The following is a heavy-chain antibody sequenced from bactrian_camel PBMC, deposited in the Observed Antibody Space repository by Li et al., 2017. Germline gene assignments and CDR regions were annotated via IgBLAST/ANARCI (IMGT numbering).Heavy chain of an antibody. J-gene: IGHJ4*01. CDR2: QYSGDSAS. CDR3: AADTVLTPDDDDYANREYNY. CDR1: GITDSGYC. Sequence: HVQLVESGGGSVQTGGSLRLSCAVSGITDSGYCMAWFRQVSGKEREGVAVQYSGDSASYYASSVKGRFTISQDNAKNTLYLQMNSLKPEDTAMYYCAADTVLTPDDDDYANREYNYWGQGTQVTVS. V-gene: IGHV3S6*01. D-gene: IGHD5*01.